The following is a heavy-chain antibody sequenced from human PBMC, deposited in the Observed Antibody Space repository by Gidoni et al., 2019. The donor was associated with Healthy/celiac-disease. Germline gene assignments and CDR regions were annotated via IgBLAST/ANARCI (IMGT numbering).Heavy chain of an antibody. CDR3: ARQDSDMVATIDY. Sequence: QVHLWESAPRLVNPPSTLTPTSAAPRRPTSSYYWSWVRQTPGKGLELIGYIYNSRSTNYNPSLKIRVTISVDTSKKQLSLKLSSVTAADTAVYYCARQDSDMVATIDYWGQGTLVTVSS. D-gene: IGHD5-12*01. CDR1: RRPTSSYY. V-gene: IGHV4-59*08. CDR2: IYNSRST. J-gene: IGHJ4*02.